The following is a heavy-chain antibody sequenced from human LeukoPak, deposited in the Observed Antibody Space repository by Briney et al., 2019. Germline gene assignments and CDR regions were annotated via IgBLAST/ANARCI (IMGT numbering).Heavy chain of an antibody. Sequence: PGGSLRLSCAASGFTFSSYWMSWVRQAPGKGLEWVANIKQDGSEKYYVDSVKGRFTISRDNAKNSLYLQMNSLRAEDTAVYYCARGRYYGSGSYYNELDYWGQGTLVTVSS. V-gene: IGHV3-7*04. J-gene: IGHJ4*02. CDR2: IKQDGSEK. CDR3: ARGRYYGSGSYYNELDY. CDR1: GFTFSSYW. D-gene: IGHD3-10*01.